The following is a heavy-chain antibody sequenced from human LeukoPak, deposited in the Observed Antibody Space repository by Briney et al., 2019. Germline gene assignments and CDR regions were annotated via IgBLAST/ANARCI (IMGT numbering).Heavy chain of an antibody. J-gene: IGHJ4*02. CDR3: ARRQWLAFDY. CDR1: GFIFGDYG. CDR2: IRSKAYGGTA. D-gene: IGHD6-19*01. Sequence: GGSLRLSCTGSGFIFGDYGVSWVRQAPGKGPEWVSLIRSKAYGGTAEYAASVKGRFTISRDNAKNTLYLQMNSLRAEDTAVYYCARRQWLAFDYWGQGTLVTVSS. V-gene: IGHV3-49*04.